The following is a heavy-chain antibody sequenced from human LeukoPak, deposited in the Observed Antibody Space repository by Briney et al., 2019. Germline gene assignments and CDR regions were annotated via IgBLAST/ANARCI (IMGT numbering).Heavy chain of an antibody. CDR3: ARFLIIAAAFDY. J-gene: IGHJ4*02. CDR2: IYYSGST. CDR1: SGSISSYY. V-gene: IGHV4-39*07. D-gene: IGHD6-13*01. Sequence: SETLSLTCTVSSGSISSYYWGWIRQPPGKGLEWIGSIYYSGSTYYNPSLKSRVTISVDTSKNQFSLKLSSVTAADTAVYYCARFLIIAAAFDYWGQGTLVTVSS.